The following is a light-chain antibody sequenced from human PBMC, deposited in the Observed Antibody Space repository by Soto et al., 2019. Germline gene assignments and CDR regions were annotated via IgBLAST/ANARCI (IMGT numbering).Light chain of an antibody. V-gene: IGKV3-20*01. Sequence: EVVLTQSPGTLSLSPGERATLSCRASQSVSNNYFAWYQQKPGQAPRLLIFGSSDRATGIPDGFSGSGSGADVTLTISRLEPGDFAVYYCQQYGSSPPYTFGQVTKLEIK. CDR3: QQYGSSPPYT. J-gene: IGKJ2*01. CDR2: GSS. CDR1: QSVSNNY.